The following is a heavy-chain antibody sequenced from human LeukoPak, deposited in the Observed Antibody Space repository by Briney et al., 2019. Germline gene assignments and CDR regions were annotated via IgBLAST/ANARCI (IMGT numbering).Heavy chain of an antibody. D-gene: IGHD3-9*01. Sequence: GGSLRLSCAASGFTFSSYGMHWVRQAPGKGLEWVAVISYDGSNKYYADSVKGRFTISRDNSKNSLYLQMNSLRAEDTAVYYCAKDTLDILTGYQQYFDYWGQGTLVTVSS. CDR1: GFTFSSYG. J-gene: IGHJ4*02. CDR2: ISYDGSNK. CDR3: AKDTLDILTGYQQYFDY. V-gene: IGHV3-30*18.